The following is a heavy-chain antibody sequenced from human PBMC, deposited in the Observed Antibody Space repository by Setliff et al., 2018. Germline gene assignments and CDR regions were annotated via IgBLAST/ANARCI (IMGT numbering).Heavy chain of an antibody. CDR2: INPSSGRT. V-gene: IGHV1-46*01. CDR1: GYTFTSHY. Sequence: PRPSVKVSCKASGYTFTSHYMHWVRQAPGLGLEWMGTINPSSGRTSYAQKFQGRVTLTTDTSTSTAYMELRSLTSDDSAFYYCARAPSVELVTIRTNSWFTYWGQGTLVTVSS. CDR3: ARAPSVELVTIRTNSWFTY. D-gene: IGHD5-18*01. J-gene: IGHJ4*02.